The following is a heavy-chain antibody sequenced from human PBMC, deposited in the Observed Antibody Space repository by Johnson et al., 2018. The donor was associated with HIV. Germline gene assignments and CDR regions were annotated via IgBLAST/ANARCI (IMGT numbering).Heavy chain of an antibody. CDR2: IKQDGSEI. CDR3: ARGQTAYSGYDVPLDI. J-gene: IGHJ3*02. Sequence: EVQLVESGGGLIQPGGSLRLSCAVSGFTFSSYWMSWVRQAPGKGLEWVANIKQDGSEIYFVDSVKGRFTISRDNANSPLYLQMNSLRVEDTAVYYCARGQTAYSGYDVPLDIWGQGTMVTVSS. D-gene: IGHD5-12*01. V-gene: IGHV3-7*01. CDR1: GFTFSSYW.